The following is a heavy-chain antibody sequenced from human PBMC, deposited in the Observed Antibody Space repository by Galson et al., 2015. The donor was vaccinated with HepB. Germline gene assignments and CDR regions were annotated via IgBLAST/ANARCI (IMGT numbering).Heavy chain of an antibody. V-gene: IGHV3-9*01. CDR2: ISWSSGSI. D-gene: IGHD6-13*01. CDR3: AKDLAAAGAEDY. Sequence: SLRLSCAASGFTFDDYAMHWVRQAPGKGLEWVSGISWSSGSIGYADSVKGRFTISRDNAKNSLYLQMNSLRAEDTALYYCAKDLAAAGAEDYWGQGTLVTVSS. CDR1: GFTFDDYA. J-gene: IGHJ4*02.